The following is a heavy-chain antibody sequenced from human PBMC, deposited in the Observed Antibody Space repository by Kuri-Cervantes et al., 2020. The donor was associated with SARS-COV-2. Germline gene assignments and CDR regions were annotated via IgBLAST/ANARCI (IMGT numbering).Heavy chain of an antibody. CDR3: ARRHAIYYDILTGYGDYFDY. J-gene: IGHJ4*02. V-gene: IGHV5-51*01. CDR2: IYPGDSDT. D-gene: IGHD3-9*01. CDR1: GFTFSGSA. Sequence: GESLKISCAASGFTFSGSAMHWVRQASGKGLEWMGIIYPGDSDTRYSPSFQGQVTISADKSISTAYLQWSSLKASDTAMYYCARRHAIYYDILTGYGDYFDYWGQGTLVTVSS.